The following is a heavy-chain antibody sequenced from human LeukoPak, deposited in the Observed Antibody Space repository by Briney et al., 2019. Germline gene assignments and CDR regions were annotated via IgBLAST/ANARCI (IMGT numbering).Heavy chain of an antibody. V-gene: IGHV4-34*01. CDR2: INHSGST. Sequence: SETLSLTCAVYGGSFSGYYWSWIRQPPGKGLEWIGEINHSGSTNYNPSLNSRVTISVDTSKNQFSLKLSSVTAADTAVYYCARGPFTYCSSTSCYRDYYYXXXDVWGQGTTVTVSS. CDR1: GGSFSGYY. D-gene: IGHD2-2*02. CDR3: ARGPFTYCSSTSCYRDYYYXXXDV. J-gene: IGHJ6*02.